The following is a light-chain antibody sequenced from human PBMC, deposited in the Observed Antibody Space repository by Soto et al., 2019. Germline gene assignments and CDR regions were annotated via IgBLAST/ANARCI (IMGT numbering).Light chain of an antibody. V-gene: IGKV3-15*01. CDR3: QQYNNWPPYT. CDR1: QSVSSD. Sequence: IVMTQSPATLSLSPGYRVTLSCRASQSVSSDLAWYQQRPGQAPSLLIYGAYTRATGIPARFSGTVSGTEFTITISSLQSEDFAIYYCQQYNNWPPYTFGQGTKVDI. J-gene: IGKJ2*01. CDR2: GAY.